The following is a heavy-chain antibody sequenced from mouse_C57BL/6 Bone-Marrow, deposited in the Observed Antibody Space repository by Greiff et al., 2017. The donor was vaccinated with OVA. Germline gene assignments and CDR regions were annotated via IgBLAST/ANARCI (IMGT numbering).Heavy chain of an antibody. CDR2: ISDGGSYT. J-gene: IGHJ2*01. Sequence: EVKVEESGGGLVKPGGSLKLSCAASGFTFSSYAMSWVRQTPEKRLEWVATISDGGSYTYYPDNVKGRFTISRDNAKNNLYLQMSHLKSEDTAMYYCATGTEGLYFDYWGQGTTLTVSS. D-gene: IGHD4-1*01. CDR3: ATGTEGLYFDY. CDR1: GFTFSSYA. V-gene: IGHV5-4*03.